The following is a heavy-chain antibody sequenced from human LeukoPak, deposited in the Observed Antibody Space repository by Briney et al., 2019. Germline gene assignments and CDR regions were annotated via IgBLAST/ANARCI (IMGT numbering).Heavy chain of an antibody. CDR1: GFTFSSHG. CDR2: IRHDGSNK. Sequence: GGSLRLSCAASGFTFSSHGMHWVRQAPGKGLEWVAFIRHDGSNKYYADSVKGRFTISRDNSKNTLYLQMNSLRAEDTAAYYCAKDQFSTEWLRGVDYWGQGTLVTVSS. V-gene: IGHV3-30*02. CDR3: AKDQFSTEWLRGVDY. D-gene: IGHD3-3*01. J-gene: IGHJ4*02.